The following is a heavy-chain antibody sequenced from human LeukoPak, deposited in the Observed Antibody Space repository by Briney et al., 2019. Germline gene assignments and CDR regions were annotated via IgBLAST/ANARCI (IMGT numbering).Heavy chain of an antibody. J-gene: IGHJ2*01. D-gene: IGHD6-19*01. V-gene: IGHV1-18*01. Sequence: ASVKVSCKASGYTFTSYGISWVRQAPGQGLEWMGWISAYNGNTNYAQKLQGRVTMTTDTSTSTAYMELRSLRSDDTAVYYCARDSRSSGWYLAVGAWYFDLWGRGTLVTVSS. CDR3: ARDSRSSGWYLAVGAWYFDL. CDR2: ISAYNGNT. CDR1: GYTFTSYG.